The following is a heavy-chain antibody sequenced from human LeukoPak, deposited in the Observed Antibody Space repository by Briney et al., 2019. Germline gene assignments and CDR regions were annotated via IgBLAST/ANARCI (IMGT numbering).Heavy chain of an antibody. CDR2: IYSGGNT. D-gene: IGHD1-26*01. CDR3: ARDTRTFDY. Sequence: GGSLRLSCAASEFIVSSNYMTWVRQAPGKGLEWVSVIYSGGNTDYADSVKGRFTISRDNAKNSLFLQMNSLRAEDTAVYYCARDTRTFDYWGQGTLVTVSS. V-gene: IGHV3-66*01. J-gene: IGHJ4*02. CDR1: EFIVSSNY.